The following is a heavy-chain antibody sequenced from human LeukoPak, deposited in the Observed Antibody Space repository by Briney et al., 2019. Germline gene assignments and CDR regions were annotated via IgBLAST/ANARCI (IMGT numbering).Heavy chain of an antibody. CDR2: IIPILGIA. CDR1: GGTFSSYA. CDR3: ARDQDYYDSSGYYYDPS. J-gene: IGHJ5*02. Sequence: SVKASCKASGGTFSSYAISWVRQAPGQGLEWMGRIIPILGIANYAQKFQGRVTITADKSTSTAYMELSSLRSEDTAVYYCARDQDYYDSSGYYYDPSWGQGTLVTVSS. D-gene: IGHD3-22*01. V-gene: IGHV1-69*04.